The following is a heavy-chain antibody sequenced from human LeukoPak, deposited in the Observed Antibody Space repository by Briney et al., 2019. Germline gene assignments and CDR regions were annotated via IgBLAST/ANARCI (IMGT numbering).Heavy chain of an antibody. J-gene: IGHJ5*02. CDR1: GGSFSGYY. CDR3: ARKPITMVRGVIFWFEP. CDR2: INHSGST. D-gene: IGHD3-10*01. Sequence: SETLSLTCAVYGGSFSGYYWSWIRQPPGKGLEWIGEINHSGSTNYNPSLKSRVTISVDTSKNQFSLKLSSVTAADTAVYYCARKPITMVRGVIFWFEPWGQGTLVTVSS. V-gene: IGHV4-34*01.